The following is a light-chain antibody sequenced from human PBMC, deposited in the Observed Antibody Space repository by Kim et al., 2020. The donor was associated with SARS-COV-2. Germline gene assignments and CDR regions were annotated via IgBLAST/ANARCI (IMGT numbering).Light chain of an antibody. CDR1: QSVLNRSNNKNY. CDR3: QQYSTTPWT. J-gene: IGKJ1*01. Sequence: ATINCKSSQSVLNRSNNKNYLAWFQQKPGQPPKLLIYWASIRESGVPDRFSGSGSGTDFTLTISSLQAEDVAVYYCQQYSTTPWTFGQGTKVDIK. CDR2: WAS. V-gene: IGKV4-1*01.